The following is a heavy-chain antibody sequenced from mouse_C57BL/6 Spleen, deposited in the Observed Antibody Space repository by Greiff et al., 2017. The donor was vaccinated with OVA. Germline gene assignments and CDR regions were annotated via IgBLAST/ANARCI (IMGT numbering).Heavy chain of an antibody. J-gene: IGHJ4*01. CDR2: LWRGGSN. V-gene: IGHV2-5*01. D-gene: IGHD1-1*01. Sequence: VMLVESGPGLVQPSQSLSITCTVSGFSFTSYGVHWVRQSPGKGLEWLGVLWRGGSNNYTAAIMSSLGITKDNSTSQQFYRMNTLQAEDTAIYCCAKPRRYYYAMDYWGQGTSVTVSS. CDR1: GFSFTSYG. CDR3: AKPRRYYYAMDY.